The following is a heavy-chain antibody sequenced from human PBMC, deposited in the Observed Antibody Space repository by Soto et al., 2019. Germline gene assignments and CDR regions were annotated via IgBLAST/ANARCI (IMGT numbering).Heavy chain of an antibody. Sequence: QLQLQESGPGLVKPPETLSLTCTVSGGSITNSSYYWGWIRQPPGKGLEWIGIIYYSGSTYYNPSLKSRVTISVDTSKNHFSLKLSSVTAADTAVYYCARFITLILVGDRHDAFDIWGQGTMVTVSS. J-gene: IGHJ3*02. V-gene: IGHV4-39*02. CDR3: ARFITLILVGDRHDAFDI. CDR1: GGSITNSSYY. D-gene: IGHD3-22*01. CDR2: IYYSGST.